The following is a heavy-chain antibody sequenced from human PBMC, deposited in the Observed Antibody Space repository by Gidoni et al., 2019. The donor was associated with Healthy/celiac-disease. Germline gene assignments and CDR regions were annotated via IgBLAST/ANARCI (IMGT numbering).Heavy chain of an antibody. J-gene: IGHJ4*02. V-gene: IGHV1-18*01. CDR3: ARSPGIAVAANYFDY. Sequence: QVQLVQSGAEVKKPGASVKVSCKASGYTFTSSGISWVRQAPGQGLEWLGWISAYNGNTNYAQKLQGRVTMTTDTSTSTAYMELRSLRSDDTAVYYCARSPGIAVAANYFDYWGQGTLVTVSS. CDR2: ISAYNGNT. CDR1: GYTFTSSG. D-gene: IGHD6-19*01.